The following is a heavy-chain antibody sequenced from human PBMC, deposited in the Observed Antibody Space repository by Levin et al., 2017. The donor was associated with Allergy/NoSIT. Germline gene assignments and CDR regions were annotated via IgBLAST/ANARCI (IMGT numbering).Heavy chain of an antibody. Sequence: GGSLRLSCAASGFTFSSYGMHWVRQAPGKGLEWVAVISYDGSNKYYADSVKGRFTISRDNSKNTLYLQMNSLRAEDTAVYYCAKIVGMGATSDYWGQGTLVTVSS. V-gene: IGHV3-30*18. J-gene: IGHJ4*02. CDR3: AKIVGMGATSDY. CDR1: GFTFSSYG. CDR2: ISYDGSNK. D-gene: IGHD1-26*01.